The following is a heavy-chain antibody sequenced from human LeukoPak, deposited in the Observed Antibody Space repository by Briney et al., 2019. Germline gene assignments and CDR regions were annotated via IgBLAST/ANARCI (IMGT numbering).Heavy chain of an antibody. CDR2: ISYDGSNK. Sequence: HXVRQAPXXXLEWVXVISYDGSNKYYADSVKGRFTISRDNSKNTLYLQMNSLRAEDTAVYYCARWGSNDSSGYYYSDYWGQGTLVTVSS. CDR3: ARWGSNDSSGYYYSDY. J-gene: IGHJ4*02. D-gene: IGHD3-22*01. V-gene: IGHV3-30-3*01.